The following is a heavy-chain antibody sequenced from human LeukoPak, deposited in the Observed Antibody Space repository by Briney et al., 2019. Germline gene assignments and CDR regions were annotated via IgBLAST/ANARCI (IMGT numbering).Heavy chain of an antibody. CDR2: MNPKSGNT. D-gene: IGHD3-3*01. V-gene: IGHV1-8*01. CDR3: ARAITIFDYYYMDV. J-gene: IGHJ6*03. Sequence: GASVKVSCNISGDTFTTYDINWVRQATGQELEWMGWMNPKSGNTVYAQKFQGRLTLTRDISISTAYMELSSLRSEDTAVYFCARAITIFDYYYMDVWGKGTTVTVSS. CDR1: GDTFTTYD.